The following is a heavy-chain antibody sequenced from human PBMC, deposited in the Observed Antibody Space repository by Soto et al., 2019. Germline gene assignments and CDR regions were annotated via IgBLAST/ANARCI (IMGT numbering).Heavy chain of an antibody. J-gene: IGHJ4*02. Sequence: GGSLRLSCAASGFTFSSYGMHWVRQAPGKGLEWVAVIWYDGSNKYYADSVKGRFTISRDNSKNTLYLQMSSLRTEDTAVYYCAKDRNLWGRSGLFDYWAQRTLVTVSS. CDR2: IWYDGSNK. CDR3: AKDRNLWGRSGLFDY. D-gene: IGHD3-22*01. V-gene: IGHV3-30*02. CDR1: GFTFSSYG.